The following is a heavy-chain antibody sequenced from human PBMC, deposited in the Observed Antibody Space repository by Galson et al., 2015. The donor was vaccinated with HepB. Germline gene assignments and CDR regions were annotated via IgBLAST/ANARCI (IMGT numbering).Heavy chain of an antibody. J-gene: IGHJ4*02. CDR2: FDPEDGET. CDR3: ATEAARVRGVRYFDY. Sequence: SVKVSCKVSGYTLTELSMHWVRQAPGKGLEWMGGFDPEDGETIYAQKFQGRVTMTEDTSTDTAYMELSSLRSEDTAVYYCATEAARVRGVRYFDYWGQGTLVIVSS. V-gene: IGHV1-24*01. D-gene: IGHD2-15*01. CDR1: GYTLTELS.